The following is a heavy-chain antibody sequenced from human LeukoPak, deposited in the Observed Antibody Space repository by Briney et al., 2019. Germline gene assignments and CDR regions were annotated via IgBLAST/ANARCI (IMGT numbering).Heavy chain of an antibody. CDR1: GGSISSYY. D-gene: IGHD3-3*01. CDR3: ARGWGITISGVVIISRETSFDY. Sequence: SETLSLTCTVSGGSISSYYWSWIRQPPGKGLEWIGEINHSGSTNYNPSLKSRVTISVDTSKNQFSLKLSSVTAADTAVYYCARGWGITISGVVIISRETSFDYWGQGTLVTVPS. CDR2: INHSGST. J-gene: IGHJ4*02. V-gene: IGHV4-34*01.